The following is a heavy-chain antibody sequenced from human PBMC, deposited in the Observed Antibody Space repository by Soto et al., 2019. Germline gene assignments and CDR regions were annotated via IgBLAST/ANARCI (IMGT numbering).Heavy chain of an antibody. CDR2: INPSTGTT. J-gene: IGHJ4*02. V-gene: IGHV1-46*01. CDR1: GYTFTNDY. D-gene: IGHD6-19*01. Sequence: ASVKVSCKASGYTFTNDYMHWVRQAPGQGLEWMGIINPSTGTTSYAQKFQGRVTMTRDTSTSTVHMELSSLRSEDTAVYYCATLEAGTFDYWGQGTLVTVSS. CDR3: ATLEAGTFDY.